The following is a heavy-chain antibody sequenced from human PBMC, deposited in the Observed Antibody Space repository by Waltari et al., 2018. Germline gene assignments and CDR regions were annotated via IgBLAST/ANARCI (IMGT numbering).Heavy chain of an antibody. Sequence: EMQLVESGGGLVQPGGSLRLSCAASEFDFTIYDMNWVRQAPGKGLDWVSSISSSGETIYYTDSVKGRFTISRDNAQSTLYLQMSSLSAEDTAVYFCARSGNSSGYYYMTDAFHLWGQGTMVTVSS. CDR2: ISSSGETI. V-gene: IGHV3-48*03. D-gene: IGHD3-22*01. CDR3: ARSGNSSGYYYMTDAFHL. CDR1: EFDFTIYD. J-gene: IGHJ3*01.